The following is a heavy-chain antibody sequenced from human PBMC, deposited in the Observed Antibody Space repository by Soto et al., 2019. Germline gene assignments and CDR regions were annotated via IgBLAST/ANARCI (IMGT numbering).Heavy chain of an antibody. Sequence: SETLSLTCAVYGGSFSGYYWSWIRQPPGKGLEWIGEINHSGSTNYNPSLKSRVTISVDTSKNQFSLKLSSVTAADTAVYYCARGCKLVVVPAAPGLRLGYYFDKWGQGTLVTVSS. CDR1: GGSFSGYY. J-gene: IGHJ4*02. CDR2: INHSGST. D-gene: IGHD2-2*01. CDR3: ARGCKLVVVPAAPGLRLGYYFDK. V-gene: IGHV4-34*01.